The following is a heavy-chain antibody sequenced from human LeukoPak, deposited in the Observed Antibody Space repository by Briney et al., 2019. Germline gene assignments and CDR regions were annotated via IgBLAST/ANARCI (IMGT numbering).Heavy chain of an antibody. CDR1: GFTFSSHW. CDR3: ARVPHIAVVTHFDY. Sequence: GGSLRLSCAASGFTFSSHWMSWVRQAPGKGLEWVANIKRDGSEKYYVDSVKGRFTISRDNAKNSLFLQMNSLRAEDTAVYYCARVPHIAVVTHFDYWGQGTLVTVSS. V-gene: IGHV3-7*01. CDR2: IKRDGSEK. J-gene: IGHJ4*02. D-gene: IGHD6-19*01.